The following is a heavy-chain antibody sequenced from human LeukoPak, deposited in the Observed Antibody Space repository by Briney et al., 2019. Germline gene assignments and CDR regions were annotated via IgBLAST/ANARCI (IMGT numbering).Heavy chain of an antibody. CDR2: IIPIFGTA. CDR1: GGTFSTYA. CDR3: AKTPQHSYYYYNMDV. D-gene: IGHD5-18*01. J-gene: IGHJ6*03. Sequence: SVKVSCKASGGTFSTYAITWVRQAPGQGLEWMGGIIPIFGTANYAQKFQDRVTITTDASTSTVYMELTSLRSEDTAVYYCAKTPQHSYYYYNMDVWGKGTTVTVAS. V-gene: IGHV1-69*05.